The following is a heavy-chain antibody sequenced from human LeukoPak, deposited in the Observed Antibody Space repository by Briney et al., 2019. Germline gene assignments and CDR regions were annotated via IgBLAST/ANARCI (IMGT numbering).Heavy chain of an antibody. CDR2: MNPNSGNT. D-gene: IGHD3-10*01. V-gene: IGHV1-8*01. J-gene: IGHJ3*02. CDR3: ARGQLLWFGRAFDI. CDR1: GYTFTSYD. Sequence: ASVKVSCKASGYTFTSYDINWVRQATGQGLEWMGWMNPNSGNTGYAQKFQGRVTMTRNTSISTAYMELSSLRSEDTAVYYCARGQLLWFGRAFDIWGQGTMVTVSS.